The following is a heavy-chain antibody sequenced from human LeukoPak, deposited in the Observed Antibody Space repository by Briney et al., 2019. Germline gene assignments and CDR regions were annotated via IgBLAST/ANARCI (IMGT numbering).Heavy chain of an antibody. Sequence: ASVRVSCKASGYSFSDYGVSWVRQAPGQGLEWMGWINPGNGNTKYAQNVQGRISMTTDKSTTTAYMELRTLRSDDTAVYFCARESDATNWGLFDYWGQGTLVTVSS. D-gene: IGHD7-27*01. V-gene: IGHV1-18*01. CDR3: ARESDATNWGLFDY. CDR2: INPGNGNT. CDR1: GYSFSDYG. J-gene: IGHJ4*02.